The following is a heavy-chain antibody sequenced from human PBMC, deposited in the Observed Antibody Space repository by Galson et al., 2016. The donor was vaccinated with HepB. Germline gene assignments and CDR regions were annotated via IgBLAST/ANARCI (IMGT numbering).Heavy chain of an antibody. CDR2: ITSSSSSI. V-gene: IGHV3-48*01. Sequence: SLRLSCAASGFTLSSHSMNWVRQAPGKGLEWVSYITSSSSSIYYADSVKGRFTISRDNAKNSLYLQMNSLRGEDTAVYYCAREGYGDFDQIPNYVYYGLDVWGQGTTVTVSS. CDR3: AREGYGDFDQIPNYVYYGLDV. CDR1: GFTLSSHS. D-gene: IGHD4-17*01. J-gene: IGHJ6*02.